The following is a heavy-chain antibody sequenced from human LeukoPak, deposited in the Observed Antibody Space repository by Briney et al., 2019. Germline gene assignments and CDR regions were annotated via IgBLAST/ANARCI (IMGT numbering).Heavy chain of an antibody. V-gene: IGHV3-53*01. Sequence: GGSLRLSCAASGFTFSSYSMNWVRQAPGKGLEWVSVTYTGGNSYYAGSVQGRFIISRDISKNTLYLQMNNLRAEDSALYYCARGGRGSAAVVAPRSFDIWGQGTMVTVSS. CDR2: TYTGGNS. D-gene: IGHD3-22*01. J-gene: IGHJ3*02. CDR3: ARGGRGSAAVVAPRSFDI. CDR1: GFTFSSYS.